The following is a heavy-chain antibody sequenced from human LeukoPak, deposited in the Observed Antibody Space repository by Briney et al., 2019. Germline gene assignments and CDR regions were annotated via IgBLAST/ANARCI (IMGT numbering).Heavy chain of an antibody. CDR1: GFTVSSNY. CDR3: TSLGGRGYYYYYMDV. J-gene: IGHJ6*03. Sequence: SGGSLRLSCAASGFTVSSNYMTWVRQAPGKGLEWVSVIYSGGRTYYADSVKGRFIISRDNSKNTLYLQMNSLRAEDTAVYYCTSLGGRGYYYYYMDVWGKGTTVTVSS. D-gene: IGHD3-10*01. CDR2: IYSGGRT. V-gene: IGHV3-53*01.